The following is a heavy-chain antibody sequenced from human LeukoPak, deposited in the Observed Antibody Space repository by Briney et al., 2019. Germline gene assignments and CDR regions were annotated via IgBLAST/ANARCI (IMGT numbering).Heavy chain of an antibody. Sequence: PGGSLRLSCAASGFTFSDYYMSWIRQAPGKGLEWVSYISSSGSTIYYADSVKGRFTISRDNAKNSLYLQMNSLRAEDTAVYYCASLPLTVPYYHYYMDVWGKGTTVTVSS. V-gene: IGHV3-11*01. CDR3: ASLPLTVPYYHYYMDV. CDR1: GFTFSDYY. J-gene: IGHJ6*03. D-gene: IGHD1-14*01. CDR2: ISSSGSTI.